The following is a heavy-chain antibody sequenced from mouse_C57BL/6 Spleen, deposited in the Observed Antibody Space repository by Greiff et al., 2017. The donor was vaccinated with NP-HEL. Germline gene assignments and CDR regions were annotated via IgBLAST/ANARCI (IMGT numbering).Heavy chain of an antibody. D-gene: IGHD1-1*01. CDR1: GYSITSGYY. Sequence: EVQLQQSGPGLVKPSQSLSLTCSVTGYSITSGYYWNWIRQFPGNKLEWMGYISYDGSNNYNPSLKNRISITRDTSKNQFFLKLNSVTTEDTATYYCARPGYYGSSSFAYWGQGTLVTVSA. J-gene: IGHJ3*01. CDR2: ISYDGSN. CDR3: ARPGYYGSSSFAY. V-gene: IGHV3-6*01.